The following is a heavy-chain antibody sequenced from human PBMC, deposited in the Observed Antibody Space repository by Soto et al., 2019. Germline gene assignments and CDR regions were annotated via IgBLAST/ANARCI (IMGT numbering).Heavy chain of an antibody. CDR3: AHKYDSCGPSEYFQH. J-gene: IGHJ1*01. D-gene: IGHD3-22*01. V-gene: IGHV2-5*02. CDR1: GFSLSTSGVG. CDR2: IDWDDDK. Sequence: QITLKESGPTLVKPTQTLTLTCTFSGFSLSTSGVGVGWIRQPPGKALEWLALIDWDDDKRYSPSLKSRLTITKDTSKNQVVLTMTNMDPVDTATYYCAHKYDSCGPSEYFQHWGQGTLVTASS.